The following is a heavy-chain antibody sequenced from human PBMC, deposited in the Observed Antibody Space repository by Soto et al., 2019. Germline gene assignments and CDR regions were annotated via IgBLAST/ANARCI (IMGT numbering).Heavy chain of an antibody. CDR1: GFTFSSYT. V-gene: IGHV3-23*01. Sequence: PGGSLRLSCAASGFTFSSYTMSWVRQAPGKGLEWVSGISDRGGSTYYSDSVKGRFTISRDNSKNRLYLRMNSLRAEDTAVYYCAKGWRNKLDLRFYNYYGVDVWGQGTTVTVSS. CDR2: ISDRGGST. D-gene: IGHD1-1*01. J-gene: IGHJ6*02. CDR3: AKGWRNKLDLRFYNYYGVDV.